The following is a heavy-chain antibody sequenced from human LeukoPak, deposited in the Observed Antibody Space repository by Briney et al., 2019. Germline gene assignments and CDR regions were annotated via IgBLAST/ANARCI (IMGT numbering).Heavy chain of an antibody. J-gene: IGHJ3*02. CDR1: GGTFSSYA. D-gene: IGHD6-19*01. CDR2: IIPIFGTA. CDR3: ARPDSSGWYGGAFDI. V-gene: IGHV1-69*13. Sequence: ASVKVSCKASGGTFSSYAISWVRQAPGQGLEWMGGIIPIFGTANYAQKFQGRVTITADESTSTAYMELSSLRSEDTAVYYCARPDSSGWYGGAFDIWGQGTMVTVSS.